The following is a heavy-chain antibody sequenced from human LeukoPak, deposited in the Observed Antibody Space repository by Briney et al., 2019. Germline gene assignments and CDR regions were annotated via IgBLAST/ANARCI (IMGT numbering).Heavy chain of an antibody. CDR3: ARDLEGSGWASDAFDI. V-gene: IGHV1-2*02. CDR1: GYTFTSYY. D-gene: IGHD6-19*01. Sequence: ASVKVSCKASGYTFTSYYMHWVRQAPGQGLEWMGWINPNSGGTNYAQKFQGRVTMTRDTSISTAYMELSRLRSDDTAVYYCARDLEGSGWASDAFDIWGQGTMVTVSS. J-gene: IGHJ3*02. CDR2: INPNSGGT.